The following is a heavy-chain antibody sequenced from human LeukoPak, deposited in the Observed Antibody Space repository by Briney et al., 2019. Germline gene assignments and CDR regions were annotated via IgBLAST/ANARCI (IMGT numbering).Heavy chain of an antibody. D-gene: IGHD3-22*01. V-gene: IGHV4-30-2*01. CDR1: GGSISSGGYS. J-gene: IGHJ4*02. Sequence: PSQTLSHTCAVSGGSISSGGYSWSWIRQPPGKGLEWIGYIYHSGSTYYNPSLKSRVTISVDRSKNQFSLKLSSVTAADTAVYYCARAKRYYDSSGYSNLYYFDYWGQGTLVTVSS. CDR3: ARAKRYYDSSGYSNLYYFDY. CDR2: IYHSGST.